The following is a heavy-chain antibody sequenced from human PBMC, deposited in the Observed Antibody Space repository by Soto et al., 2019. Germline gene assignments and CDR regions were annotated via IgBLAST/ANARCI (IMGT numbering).Heavy chain of an antibody. J-gene: IGHJ6*02. Sequence: PGESLKISCKGSGYSFTSYWISWVRQMPGKGLEWMGRIDPSDSYTNYSPSFQGHVTISADKSISTAYLQWSSLKASDTAMYYFARRRLGGYCSSTSCDYYYYGMDVWGQGTTVTVSS. CDR2: IDPSDSYT. CDR3: ARRRLGGYCSSTSCDYYYYGMDV. CDR1: GYSFTSYW. V-gene: IGHV5-10-1*01. D-gene: IGHD2-2*01.